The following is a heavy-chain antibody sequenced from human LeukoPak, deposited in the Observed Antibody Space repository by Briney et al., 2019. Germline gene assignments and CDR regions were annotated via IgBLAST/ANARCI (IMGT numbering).Heavy chain of an antibody. J-gene: IGHJ5*02. Sequence: GGSLRLSCAASGFTFSSYAMHWVRQAPGKGLEWVAVISYDGSNKYYADSVKGRFTISRDNSKNTLYLQMNSLRAEDTAVYYCARDVDWFDPWGQGTLVTVSS. CDR1: GFTFSSYA. CDR3: ARDVDWFDP. CDR2: ISYDGSNK. V-gene: IGHV3-30*04. D-gene: IGHD2-15*01.